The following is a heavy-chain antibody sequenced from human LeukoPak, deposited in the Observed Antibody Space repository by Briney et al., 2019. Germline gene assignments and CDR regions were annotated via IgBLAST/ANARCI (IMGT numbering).Heavy chain of an antibody. CDR2: IIPILGIA. J-gene: IGHJ4*02. D-gene: IGHD4-23*01. Sequence: GASVKVSYKASGGTFISYAISWVRQAPGQGGEWVGRIIPILGIANYAQQFQGRVMIPADKSTSTAYMELSSLRSEDTAVYYCARVRVTVTPPDYWGQGTLVTVSS. CDR1: GGTFISYA. V-gene: IGHV1-69*04. CDR3: ARVRVTVTPPDY.